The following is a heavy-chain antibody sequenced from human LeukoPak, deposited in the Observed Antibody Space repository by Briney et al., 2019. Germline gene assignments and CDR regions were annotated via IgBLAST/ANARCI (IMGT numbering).Heavy chain of an antibody. Sequence: PGGSLRLSCAASGFTFSSYGMHWVRQAPGKGLEWVAVISYDGSNKYYADSVKGRFTISRDNSKNTLYLQMNSLRAEDTAVCYCAKAGIVILDYWGQGTLVTVSS. J-gene: IGHJ4*02. CDR2: ISYDGSNK. V-gene: IGHV3-30*18. CDR3: AKAGIVILDY. CDR1: GFTFSSYG. D-gene: IGHD1-26*01.